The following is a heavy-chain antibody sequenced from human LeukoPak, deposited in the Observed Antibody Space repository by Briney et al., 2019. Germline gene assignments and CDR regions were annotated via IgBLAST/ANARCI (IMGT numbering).Heavy chain of an antibody. J-gene: IGHJ6*04. CDR1: GFTFSDYY. V-gene: IGHV3-11*01. D-gene: IGHD2-2*01. Sequence: GGSLRLSCAASGFTFSDYYMSWIRQAPGKGLEWVSYISSSGSTIYYADSVKGRFTISRDNAKNSLYLQMNSLRAEDTAVYYCTRSKGYCSSTSCYAGDVWGKGTTVTVSS. CDR3: TRSKGYCSSTSCYAGDV. CDR2: ISSSGSTI.